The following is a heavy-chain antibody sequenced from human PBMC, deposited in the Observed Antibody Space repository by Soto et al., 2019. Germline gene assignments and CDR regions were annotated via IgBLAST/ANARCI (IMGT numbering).Heavy chain of an antibody. CDR3: ARDRLVPYGYGMDV. CDR1: GFTFRSYG. V-gene: IGHV3-33*01. J-gene: IGHJ6*02. Sequence: QMQLVESGGGVVQPGRSLRLSCAASGFTFRSYGIHWVRQAPGKGLEWVALIWFDGGKKYYVDSVKGRFAVSRDNSKNTLYLQMNSLRVEDTAVYYCARDRLVPYGYGMDVWGQGTTVTVSS. D-gene: IGHD2-2*01. CDR2: IWFDGGKK.